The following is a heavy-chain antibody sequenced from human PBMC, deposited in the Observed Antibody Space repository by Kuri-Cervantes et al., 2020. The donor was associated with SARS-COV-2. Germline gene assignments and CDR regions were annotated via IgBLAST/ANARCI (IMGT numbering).Heavy chain of an antibody. V-gene: IGHV3-9*01. D-gene: IGHD3-3*01. J-gene: IGHJ6*02. CDR3: ASRSTPPPYYDFWYGMDV. Sequence: GVSRRCSCAAPGCTFDNHAMHWVRQAPGKGLEWVSGISWNSGSIGYADSVKGRFTISRDNAKNSLYLQMNSLRAEDTALYYCASRSTPPPYYDFWYGMDVWGQGTTVTVSS. CDR1: GCTFDNHA. CDR2: ISWNSGSI.